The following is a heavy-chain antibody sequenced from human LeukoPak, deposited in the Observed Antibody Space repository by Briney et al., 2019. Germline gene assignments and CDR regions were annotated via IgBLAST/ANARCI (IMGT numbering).Heavy chain of an antibody. J-gene: IGHJ4*02. D-gene: IGHD3-16*02. CDR2: ISGSGGST. CDR1: GFTFSSHA. CDR3: AKDKIVRDGRWDFDY. Sequence: PGGSLSLSCPASGFTFSSHAMSWVRQAPGKGLEWVSAISGSGGSTYYADSVKGRFTISRDNSKNTLYLQMNSLRAEVTAVYFCAKDKIVRDGRWDFDYWGQGTLVTVSS. V-gene: IGHV3-23*01.